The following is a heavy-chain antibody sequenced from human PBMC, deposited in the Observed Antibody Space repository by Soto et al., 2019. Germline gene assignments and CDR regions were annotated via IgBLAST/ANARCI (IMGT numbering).Heavy chain of an antibody. CDR1: GFTFRNSG. CDR3: ATMGMGNGWYFDL. V-gene: IGHV3-33*01. CDR2: IWFDGNTA. D-gene: IGHD7-27*01. Sequence: QVQLVESGGGVVQPGRSLRLSCAASGFTFRNSGMHWVRQAPGKGLEWVALIWFDGNTAYYAESVKGRFTISRENYQNTLYLQMDSLRADDTAVFYCATMGMGNGWYFDLWGRGTLVTVSS. J-gene: IGHJ2*01.